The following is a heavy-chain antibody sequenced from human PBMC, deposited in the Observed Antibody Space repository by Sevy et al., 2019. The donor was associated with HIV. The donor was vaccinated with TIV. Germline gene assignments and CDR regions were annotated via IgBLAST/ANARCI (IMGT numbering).Heavy chain of an antibody. CDR3: VRDSLRGYDSWSGYLADY. D-gene: IGHD3-3*01. V-gene: IGHV1-2*02. CDR1: GYPFIAYY. Sequence: ASVKVSCEASGYPFIAYYIHWVRQAPGQGPEWMGWIDPKSGNTGYSQNIRGRVSMTRDTSMSTAYMELSGLRSDDTAVYYCVRDSLRGYDSWSGYLADYWGQGTLVTVSS. CDR2: IDPKSGNT. J-gene: IGHJ4*02.